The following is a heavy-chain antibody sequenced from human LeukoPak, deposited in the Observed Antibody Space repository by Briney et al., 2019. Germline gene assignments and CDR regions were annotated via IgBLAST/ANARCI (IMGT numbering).Heavy chain of an antibody. D-gene: IGHD3-16*02. Sequence: SQTLSLTCAISGGSVSSNSAAWNWIRQSPSRGLEWLGRTYYRSKWYNDYAVSVKSRITINPDTSKNQFSLQLNSVTPEDTAVYYCARDFGYDYVWGSYRYTGAFDIWGQGTMVTVSS. V-gene: IGHV6-1*01. CDR1: GGSVSSNSAA. CDR3: ARDFGYDYVWGSYRYTGAFDI. CDR2: TYYRSKWYN. J-gene: IGHJ3*02.